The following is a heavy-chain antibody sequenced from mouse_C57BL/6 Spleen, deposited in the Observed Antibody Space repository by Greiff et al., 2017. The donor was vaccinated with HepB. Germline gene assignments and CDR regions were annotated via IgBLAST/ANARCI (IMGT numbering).Heavy chain of an antibody. CDR2: INPSNGGT. CDR1: GYTFTSYW. D-gene: IGHD1-1*01. V-gene: IGHV1-53*01. J-gene: IGHJ2*01. CDR3: ASLSYYYGSSYYFDY. Sequence: QVQLQQPGTGLVKPGASVKLSCKASGYTFTSYWMHWVKQRPGQGLEWIGNINPSNGGTNYNEKFKSKATLTVDKSSSTAYMQLSSLTSEDSAVYYCASLSYYYGSSYYFDYWGQGTTLTVSS.